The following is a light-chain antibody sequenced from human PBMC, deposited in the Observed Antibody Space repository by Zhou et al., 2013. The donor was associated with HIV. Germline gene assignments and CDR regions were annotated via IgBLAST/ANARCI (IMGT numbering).Light chain of an antibody. Sequence: QSALTQPASVSGSPGQSITISCTGTSSDVGGYNYVSWYQQHPGKAPKLMIYDVSNRPSGVSIRFSGSKSGNTASLTISGLQAEDEAEYYCGSYAGSSRWIFGGGTKLTVL. CDR3: GSYAGSSRWI. V-gene: IGLV2-14*03. CDR1: SSDVGGYNY. J-gene: IGLJ2*01. CDR2: DVS.